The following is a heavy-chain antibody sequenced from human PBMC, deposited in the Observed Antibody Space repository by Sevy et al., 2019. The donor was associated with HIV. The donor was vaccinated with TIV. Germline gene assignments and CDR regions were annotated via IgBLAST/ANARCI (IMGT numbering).Heavy chain of an antibody. CDR1: GFNFNNYA. Sequence: GGSLRLSCAAAGFNFNNYAMTWVRQAPGKGLKWVSGISFSGSKTYYAESVKGRFSISRDPSKNTLYLQMNNVRVEDTAVYFCAKTPFMDFWNDYYSFYFDFWGQGTLVTVSS. CDR2: ISFSGSKT. J-gene: IGHJ4*02. D-gene: IGHD3-3*01. CDR3: AKTPFMDFWNDYYSFYFDF. V-gene: IGHV3-23*01.